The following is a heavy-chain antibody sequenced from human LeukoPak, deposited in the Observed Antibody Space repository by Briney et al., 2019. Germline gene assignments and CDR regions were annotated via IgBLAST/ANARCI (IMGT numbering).Heavy chain of an antibody. CDR1: GFTFSSYS. V-gene: IGHV3-48*01. D-gene: IGHD2-15*01. CDR2: ISGSSSTI. CDR3: ARVGCSGGSCYSSRYYFDY. Sequence: PGGSLRLSCAASGFTFSSYSMNWVRQAPGKGLEWVSYISGSSSTIYYADSVKGRFTISRDNAKNSLYLQMNSLRAEDTAVYYCARVGCSGGSCYSSRYYFDYWGQGTLVTVSS. J-gene: IGHJ4*02.